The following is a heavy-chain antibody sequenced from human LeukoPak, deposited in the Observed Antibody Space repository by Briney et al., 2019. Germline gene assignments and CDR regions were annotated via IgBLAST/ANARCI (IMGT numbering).Heavy chain of an antibody. Sequence: SETLSLTCTVSGGSISSYYWSWIRQPPGEGLEWIGYIYYSGSTNYNPSLKSRVTISVDTSKNQFSLKLSSVTAADTAVYYCATYSSGWHGGFDPWGQGTLVTVSS. D-gene: IGHD6-19*01. CDR3: ATYSSGWHGGFDP. J-gene: IGHJ5*02. CDR1: GGSISSYY. V-gene: IGHV4-59*01. CDR2: IYYSGST.